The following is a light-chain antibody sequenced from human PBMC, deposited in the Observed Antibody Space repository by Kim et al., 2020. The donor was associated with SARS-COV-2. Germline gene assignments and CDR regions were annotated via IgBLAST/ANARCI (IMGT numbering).Light chain of an antibody. CDR1: QGINTY. CDR3: QHYVRFPYT. V-gene: IGKV1-5*03. Sequence: ASVVDRVTITCRASQGINTYLAWYQQRPGKAPKLLIYLASTLESGVPPRFSGSGFGTEFTLTINSLQPDDFATYYCQHYVRFPYTFGQGTKLEI. J-gene: IGKJ2*01. CDR2: LAS.